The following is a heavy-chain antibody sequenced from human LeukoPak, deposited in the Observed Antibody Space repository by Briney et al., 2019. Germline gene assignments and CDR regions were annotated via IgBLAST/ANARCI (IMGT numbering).Heavy chain of an antibody. J-gene: IGHJ4*02. CDR3: AREILGGFNPGAY. CDR2: IHKSGSP. Sequence: SETLSLTCTVSLDSTTSNFWSWVRQPPGKGLEWIGEIHKSGSPNYNPSLQSRVTISIDRSRNQIVLELSSVTAADTAVYYCAREILGGFNPGAYWGQGILVTVSS. D-gene: IGHD1-14*01. CDR1: LDSTTSNF. V-gene: IGHV4-4*02.